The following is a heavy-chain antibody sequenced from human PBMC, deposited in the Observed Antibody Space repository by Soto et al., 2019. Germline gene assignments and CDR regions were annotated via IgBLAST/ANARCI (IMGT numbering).Heavy chain of an antibody. V-gene: IGHV3-33*01. Sequence: QVQLVESGGGVGQPGRSLRLSCAASGFTFSSYGMHWVRQAPGKGLEWVAVIWYDGSNKYYADSVKGRFTISRDNSKNTLYLQMNSLRAEDTAVYYCARANRFWDCSGGSCSHGILNYYYDGMDVW. D-gene: IGHD2-15*01. CDR2: IWYDGSNK. J-gene: IGHJ6*01. CDR1: GFTFSSYG. CDR3: ARANRFWDCSGGSCSHGILNYYYDGMDV.